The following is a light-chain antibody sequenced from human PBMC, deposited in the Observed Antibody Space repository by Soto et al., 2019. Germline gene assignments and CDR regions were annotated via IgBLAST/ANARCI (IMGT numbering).Light chain of an antibody. Sequence: EIMITQSPSTLSVSPCEISTLSFMASQSVSSNLAWFQQKPGQAPRLLIYGASTRAAGIPARFSGSGSGADFTLTISSLQSDDFAFYYCQQYKDWPRTFGQGTKVDNK. V-gene: IGKV3-15*01. CDR3: QQYKDWPRT. J-gene: IGKJ1*01. CDR2: GAS. CDR1: QSVSSN.